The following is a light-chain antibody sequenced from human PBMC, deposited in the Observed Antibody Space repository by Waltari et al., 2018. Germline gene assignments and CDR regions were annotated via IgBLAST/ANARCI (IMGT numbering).Light chain of an antibody. CDR2: DVS. CDR3: SSYTSSSTWV. Sequence: QSALTQPASVSGSPGQSITISCTGTSSDVGGYNSVSWYQQHPGKAPKLMIYDVSKRPSGVSNRFSGSKSGNTASLTISGLQAEDEADYYCSSYTSSSTWVFGGGTKVTVL. V-gene: IGLV2-14*01. J-gene: IGLJ3*02. CDR1: SSDVGGYNS.